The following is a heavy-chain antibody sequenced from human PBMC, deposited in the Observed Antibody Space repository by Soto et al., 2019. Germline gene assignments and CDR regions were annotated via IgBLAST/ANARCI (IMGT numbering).Heavy chain of an antibody. CDR3: ARDFAYFES. D-gene: IGHD3-3*01. CDR2: VYHNRIT. CDR1: CGSFKSGIYS. Sequence: SETLSLTCTVSCGSFKSGIYSCSWIRQPPGKGLEWIGYVYHNRITSYNPSLKSRVSISMDTSKNQFYLNLDSVTDAETAVYFCARDFAYFESWGQGTLVT. J-gene: IGHJ4*02. V-gene: IGHV4-61*01.